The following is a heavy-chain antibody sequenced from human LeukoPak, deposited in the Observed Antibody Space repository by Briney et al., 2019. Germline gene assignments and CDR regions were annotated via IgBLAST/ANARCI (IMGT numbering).Heavy chain of an antibody. CDR3: AHRYYASSPFDP. J-gene: IGHJ5*02. CDR1: GFSFTSYA. V-gene: IGHV3-23*01. Sequence: GGSLRLSCAASGFSFTSYAMTWVRQAPGKGLEWVSEISTTGGSTYYADSVKGRLTISRDSSKNTLYLQMHSLRAEDTAVYYCAHRYYASSPFDPWGQGTLVTVSS. D-gene: IGHD3-10*01. CDR2: ISTTGGST.